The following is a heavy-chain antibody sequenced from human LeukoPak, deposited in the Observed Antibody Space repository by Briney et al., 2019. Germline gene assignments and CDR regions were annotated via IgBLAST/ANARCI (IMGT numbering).Heavy chain of an antibody. CDR2: INPNSGGT. CDR1: GYTFTGYY. Sequence: EASVKVSCKASGYTFTGYYMHWVRQAPGQGLECMGWINPNSGGTNYAQKFQGRVTMTRDTSISTAYMELSRLRSDDTAVYYCARDLPMYYYDSSGNLPFWGQGTLVTVSS. D-gene: IGHD3-22*01. CDR3: ARDLPMYYYDSSGNLPF. V-gene: IGHV1-2*02. J-gene: IGHJ4*02.